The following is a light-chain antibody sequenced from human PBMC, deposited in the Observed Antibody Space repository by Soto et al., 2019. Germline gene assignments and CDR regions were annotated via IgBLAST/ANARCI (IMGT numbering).Light chain of an antibody. CDR1: SSNIGSNT. V-gene: IGLV1-44*01. Sequence: QSVLTQPPSASGTPGQRVTISCSGSSSNIGSNTVNWYQQLPGTAPKLLIYSNNQRPSGVPDRFSGSKSGTSASLAISGLQSEDEAEYYCAAWDDSLVVFGGGTQLTVL. CDR2: SNN. J-gene: IGLJ2*01. CDR3: AAWDDSLVV.